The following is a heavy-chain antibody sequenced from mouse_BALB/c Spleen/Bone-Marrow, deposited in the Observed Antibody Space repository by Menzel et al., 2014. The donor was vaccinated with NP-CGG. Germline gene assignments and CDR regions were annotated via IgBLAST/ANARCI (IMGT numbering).Heavy chain of an antibody. D-gene: IGHD2-1*01. Sequence: EVQLVESGGGLVQPGGSLRLSCATSGFTFSDFCMEWVRQPPGKRLEWIAASRNKANDYTTEYSASVKGRIIVSRDTSQSILSLQMNALRAEDTAIYYCARAPYGNPWYFDVWGAGTTVTVSS. CDR1: GFTFSDFC. CDR3: ARAPYGNPWYFDV. CDR2: SRNKANDYTT. V-gene: IGHV7-1*02. J-gene: IGHJ1*01.